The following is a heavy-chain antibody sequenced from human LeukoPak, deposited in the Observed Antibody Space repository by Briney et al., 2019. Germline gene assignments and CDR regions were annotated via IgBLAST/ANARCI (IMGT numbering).Heavy chain of an antibody. V-gene: IGHV3-33*08. CDR3: ARHSIYTSSSGGLDY. CDR1: GFTFSSYS. J-gene: IGHJ4*02. Sequence: PGGSLRLSCAASGFTFSSYSMHWVRQAPGKGLEWVAFIWYDGNDKYYLDSVKGRFTISRDISKNTLHLQMNSLRPEDTAVYYCARHSIYTSSSGGLDYWGQGTLVTVSS. D-gene: IGHD6-6*01. CDR2: IWYDGNDK.